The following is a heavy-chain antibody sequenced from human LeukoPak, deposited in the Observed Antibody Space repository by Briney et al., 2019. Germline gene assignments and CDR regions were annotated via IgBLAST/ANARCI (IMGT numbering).Heavy chain of an antibody. Sequence: LSLTCAVYGGSFSGYYWSWIRQPPGKGLEWVSGISWNSGSIGYADSVKGRFTISRDNAKNSLYLQMNSLRAEDTALYYCAKGSRWLVLSFMPYFDYWGQGTLVTVSS. V-gene: IGHV3-9*01. CDR3: AKGSRWLVLSFMPYFDY. CDR1: GGSFSGYY. CDR2: ISWNSGSI. D-gene: IGHD6-19*01. J-gene: IGHJ4*02.